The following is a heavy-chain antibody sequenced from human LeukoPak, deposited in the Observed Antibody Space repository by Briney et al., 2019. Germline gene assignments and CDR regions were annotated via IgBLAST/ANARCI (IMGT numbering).Heavy chain of an antibody. J-gene: IGHJ4*02. D-gene: IGHD2-2*03. V-gene: IGHV4-61*05. CDR1: GGSISSSSYY. CDR2: IYYSGST. Sequence: SETLSLTCTVSGGSISSSSYYWGWIRQPPGKGLEWIGYIYYSGSTNYNPSLKSRVTISVDTSKNQFSLKLSSVTAADTAVYYCARHGYCSSTSCKYFDYWGQGTLVTVSS. CDR3: ARHGYCSSTSCKYFDY.